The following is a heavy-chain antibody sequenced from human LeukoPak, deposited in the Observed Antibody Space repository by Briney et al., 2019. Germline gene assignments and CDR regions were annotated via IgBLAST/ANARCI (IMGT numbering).Heavy chain of an antibody. J-gene: IGHJ4*02. Sequence: SETLSLTCTVSGGSISSGGDYWSWIRQHPGKGLEWIGYINYSGSTYSNPTLKSRVTISVDTSKNQFSLKLSSVTAADTAVYYCARDDLGVPAASVWGQGTLVTVSS. CDR2: INYSGST. D-gene: IGHD2-2*01. V-gene: IGHV4-31*03. CDR1: GGSISSGGDY. CDR3: ARDDLGVPAASV.